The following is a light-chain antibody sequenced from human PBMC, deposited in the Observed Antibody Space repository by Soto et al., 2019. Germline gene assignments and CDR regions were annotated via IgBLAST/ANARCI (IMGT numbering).Light chain of an antibody. CDR3: QQYRSYWT. J-gene: IGKJ1*01. V-gene: IGKV1-5*03. CDR2: KAS. CDR1: QSISSW. Sequence: DIQMTQSPSTLSASVGDRVTITCRASQSISSWLAWYQQKPGKAPKLLIYKASSLESGVPSRFSGSGSGTEFTLTISMLQPDDFATYYCQQYRSYWTFGQGTKVEIK.